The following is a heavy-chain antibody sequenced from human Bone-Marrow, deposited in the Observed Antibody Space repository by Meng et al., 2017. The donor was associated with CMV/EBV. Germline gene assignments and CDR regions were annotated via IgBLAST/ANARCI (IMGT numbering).Heavy chain of an antibody. J-gene: IGHJ3*02. CDR2: IYWNDDK. D-gene: IGHD3-22*01. V-gene: IGHV2-5*01. CDR3: AHTPYDPSGYSPAFHI. Sequence: GPTLVKPTQTLTLTCTCAGFSLNTIGLGVGWIRQPPGKALEWLALIYWNDDKRYSPSLKNRLTISEDASNNQVVLTMANMDPVDTATYSCAHTPYDPSGYSPAFHIWGQGTMVTVSS. CDR1: GFSLNTIGLG.